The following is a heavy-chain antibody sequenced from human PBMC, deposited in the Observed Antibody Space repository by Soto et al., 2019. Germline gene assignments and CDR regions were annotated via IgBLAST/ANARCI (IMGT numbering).Heavy chain of an antibody. D-gene: IGHD1-1*01. CDR3: ASKATKKVWITKEYFQH. Sequence: SETLSLTCAVYGGSFTGWYWSWHSQPPGKGLEWIGEINHSGSTNYNPSLKSRVTISVDTSKNQFSLKLSSVTAADTAVYYCASKATKKVWITKEYFQHWGQGTLVTVS. V-gene: IGHV4-34*01. J-gene: IGHJ1*01. CDR2: INHSGST. CDR1: GGSFTGWY.